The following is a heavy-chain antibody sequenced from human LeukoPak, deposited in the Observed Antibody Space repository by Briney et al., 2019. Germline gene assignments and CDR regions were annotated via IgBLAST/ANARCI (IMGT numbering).Heavy chain of an antibody. CDR2: IIPILGIA. Sequence: SVKVSCKASGGTFSSYVISWVRQAPGQGLEWMGRIIPILGIANYAQKFQGRVTITADKSTSTAYMELSSLRSEDTAVYYCARDRTAMVDYWGQGTLVTVSS. D-gene: IGHD5-18*01. V-gene: IGHV1-69*04. CDR3: ARDRTAMVDY. CDR1: GGTFSSYV. J-gene: IGHJ4*02.